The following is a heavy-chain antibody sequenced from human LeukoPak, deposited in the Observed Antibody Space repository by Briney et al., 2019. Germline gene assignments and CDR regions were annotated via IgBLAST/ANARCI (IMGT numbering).Heavy chain of an antibody. CDR2: ISGSGGST. Sequence: PGGSLRLSCAASGFTFSSYAMSWVRQAPGKGLEWVSAISGSGGSTYYADSVKGRFTISRDNFKNTLYLQMNSLRAEDTAVYYCAKVRTYYDFWSGYSKPEHFDYWGQGTLVTVSS. D-gene: IGHD3-3*01. J-gene: IGHJ4*02. CDR3: AKVRTYYDFWSGYSKPEHFDY. V-gene: IGHV3-23*01. CDR1: GFTFSSYA.